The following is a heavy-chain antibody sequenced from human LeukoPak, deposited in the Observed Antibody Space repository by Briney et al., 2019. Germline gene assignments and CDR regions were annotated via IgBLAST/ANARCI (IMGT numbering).Heavy chain of an antibody. D-gene: IGHD6-19*01. V-gene: IGHV3-20*04. CDR3: ARALAGSGGVLYGMDV. CDR2: INWNGGST. CDR1: GFTIDDYG. Sequence: GGSLRLSCAASGFTIDDYGMSWVRQAPGKGLEWVSGINWNGGSTGYADSVKGRFTISRDNAKNSLYLQVNSLRAEDTALYYCARALAGSGGVLYGMDVWGQGTTVTVSS. J-gene: IGHJ6*02.